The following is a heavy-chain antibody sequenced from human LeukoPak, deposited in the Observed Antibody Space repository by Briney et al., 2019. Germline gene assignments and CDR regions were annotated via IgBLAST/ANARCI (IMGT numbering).Heavy chain of an antibody. CDR3: ARVGGSGWYFDY. D-gene: IGHD6-19*01. CDR2: IYYSGST. CDR1: GGSISSYY. J-gene: IGHJ4*02. V-gene: IGHV4-59*01. Sequence: SETLSLTCTVSGGSISSYYWSWIRQPPGKGLEWMGYIYYSGSTNYNPSLKSRVTISVDTSKNQFSLKLSSVTAADTAVYYCARVGGSGWYFDYWGQGTLVTVSS.